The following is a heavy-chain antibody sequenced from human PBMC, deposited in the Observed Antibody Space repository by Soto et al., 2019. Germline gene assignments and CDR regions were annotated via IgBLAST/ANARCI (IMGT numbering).Heavy chain of an antibody. Sequence: QVQLVESGGGVVQPGRSLRLSCAVSGFTVSTYGMHWVRQAPGKGLEWVAVISRDGGTNYYADSVKGRFTISRDNSRNTLFLDMNSLRGDDMAVYYCPGEVASGYWGQGTLVTVSS. CDR2: ISRDGGTN. CDR3: PGEVASGY. CDR1: GFTVSTYG. J-gene: IGHJ4*02. V-gene: IGHV3-30*03. D-gene: IGHD2-21*01.